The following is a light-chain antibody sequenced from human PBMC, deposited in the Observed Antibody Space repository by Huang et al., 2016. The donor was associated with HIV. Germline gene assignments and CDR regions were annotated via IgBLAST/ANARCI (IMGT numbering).Light chain of an antibody. CDR1: QSVSSN. Sequence: EIVMTQSPATLSVSPGGRATLSCRASQSVSSNLAWYQQKPGQAPRRLLYGASTRATGIPARFSGSGSGTEFTLTISSLQSEDFAVYHCQQYNNWPRTFGQGTKVEIK. J-gene: IGKJ1*01. CDR2: GAS. CDR3: QQYNNWPRT. V-gene: IGKV3-15*01.